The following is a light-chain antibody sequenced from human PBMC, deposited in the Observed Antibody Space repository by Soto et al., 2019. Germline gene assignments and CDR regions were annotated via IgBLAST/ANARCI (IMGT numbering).Light chain of an antibody. J-gene: IGLJ1*01. CDR3: TSYTSSFTHL. CDR2: EVS. Sequence: LNQPASVSVSPGQSITISCTGTSSDVGGYNYVSWYQQHPGKAPKLMIFEVSNRPSGVSNRFSGSKSGNTASLTISGLQTEDEADYYCTSYTSSFTHLFGTGTKVTVL. CDR1: SSDVGGYNY. V-gene: IGLV2-14*01.